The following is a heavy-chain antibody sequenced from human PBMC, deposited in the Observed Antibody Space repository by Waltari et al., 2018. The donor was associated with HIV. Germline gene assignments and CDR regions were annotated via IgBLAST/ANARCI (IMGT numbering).Heavy chain of an antibody. CDR1: GFTFSDYG. Sequence: QVQLVESGGGVVQPGRSLRLSCAASGFTFSDYGMHWVRQAPGKGVEWVALIGYDGDNKYYADAVKGRFLISRDNSKNTLYLQMNSLRAEDTAVYYCARANHQGVVAAVFDYWGQGTLVTISA. D-gene: IGHD2-15*01. J-gene: IGHJ4*02. V-gene: IGHV3-33*01. CDR2: IGYDGDNK. CDR3: ARANHQGVVAAVFDY.